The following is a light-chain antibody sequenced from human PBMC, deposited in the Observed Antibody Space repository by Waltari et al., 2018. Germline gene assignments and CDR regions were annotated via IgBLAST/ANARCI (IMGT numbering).Light chain of an antibody. CDR1: QSVSRA. V-gene: IGKV3-20*01. Sequence: EIVLTHSPGTLSLSPGERATLSCRASQSVSRALAGYQRNPGQAPRLLIYGASNRATGIPDRFSGSGSGTDFSLIISRLEPEDFAVYYCQHYVSLPVTFGQGTKVEIK. CDR3: QHYVSLPVT. CDR2: GAS. J-gene: IGKJ1*01.